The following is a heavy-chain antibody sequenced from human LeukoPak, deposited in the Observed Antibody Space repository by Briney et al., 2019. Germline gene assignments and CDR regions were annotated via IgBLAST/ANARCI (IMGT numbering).Heavy chain of an antibody. Sequence: GGSLRLSCTASGFTFGDYAMSWFRQAPGKGLEWVSAISGSGGSTYYADSVKGRFTISRDNSKNTLYLQMNSLRAEDTAVYYCARHSSGWYARFDYWGQGTLVTVSS. CDR1: GFTFGDYA. CDR3: ARHSSGWYARFDY. V-gene: IGHV3-23*01. J-gene: IGHJ4*02. CDR2: ISGSGGST. D-gene: IGHD6-19*01.